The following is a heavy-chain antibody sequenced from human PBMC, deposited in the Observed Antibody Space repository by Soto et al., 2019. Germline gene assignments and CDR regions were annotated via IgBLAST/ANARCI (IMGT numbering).Heavy chain of an antibody. V-gene: IGHV5-51*01. CDR1: GYKFTNNW. CDR3: ARASFAGRYYYSGMDV. CDR2: IYPGDSDT. J-gene: IGHJ6*02. Sequence: GESLKISCKGSGYKFTNNWIGWVRQMPRKGLEWMGIIYPGDSDTRYSPSFQGQVTISADRSISTAYLQWSSLTASDAAVYYCARASFAGRYYYSGMDVWGQGXTVTVYS. D-gene: IGHD2-21*01.